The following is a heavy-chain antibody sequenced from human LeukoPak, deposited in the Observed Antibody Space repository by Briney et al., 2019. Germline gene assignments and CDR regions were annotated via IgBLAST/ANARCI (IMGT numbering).Heavy chain of an antibody. CDR2: IKQDGSEK. V-gene: IGHV3-7*01. Sequence: PGRSLRLSCAASGFTFSSYWMSWVRQAPGKGLEWVANIKQDGSEKYYVDSVKGRFTISRDNAKNSLYLQMNSLRAEDTAVYYCAREPIYCSGGSCYSGHWFDPWGQGTLVTVSS. D-gene: IGHD2-15*01. J-gene: IGHJ5*02. CDR1: GFTFSSYW. CDR3: AREPIYCSGGSCYSGHWFDP.